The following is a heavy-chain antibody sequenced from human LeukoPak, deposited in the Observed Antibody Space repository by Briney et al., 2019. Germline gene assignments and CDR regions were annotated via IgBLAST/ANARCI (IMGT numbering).Heavy chain of an antibody. V-gene: IGHV4-38-2*02. J-gene: IGHJ4*02. CDR1: NFSISTHSY. CDR2: IYRSGTT. Sequence: PSETLSLTCSVSNFSISTHSYWGWVRQPPGKGLEWIGTIYRSGTTYYTPSLKGRVTISIDTSKNEFSLRLNSVTAADTAMFYCAKARGPDRPFDYWGQGALVTVSS. CDR3: AKARGPDRPFDY. D-gene: IGHD1-14*01.